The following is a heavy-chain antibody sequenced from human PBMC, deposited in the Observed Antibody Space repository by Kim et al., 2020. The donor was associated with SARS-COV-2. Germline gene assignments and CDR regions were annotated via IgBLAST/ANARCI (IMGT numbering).Heavy chain of an antibody. CDR1: GFTFSSYD. J-gene: IGHJ6*02. Sequence: GGSLRLSCAASGFTFSSYDMHWVRQATGKGLEWVSAIGTAGDPYYPGSVKGRFTISRENAKNSLYLQMNSLRAGDTAVYYCARVLRFLEWLPSYYYYGMDVWGQGTTVTVSS. V-gene: IGHV3-13*05. D-gene: IGHD3-3*01. CDR2: IGTAGDP. CDR3: ARVLRFLEWLPSYYYYGMDV.